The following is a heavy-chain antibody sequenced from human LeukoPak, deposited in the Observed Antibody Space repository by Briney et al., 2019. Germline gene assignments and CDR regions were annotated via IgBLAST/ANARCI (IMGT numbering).Heavy chain of an antibody. D-gene: IGHD2-2*01. Sequence: GGSLRLSCTASGFTSSSYAMSWVRQAPGKGLEWVSAISGSGGSTFYADFVKGRFTISRDNSKNTLYLQMNSLRADDTAVYYCAKGYCSSATCYARFDPWGQGTLVTVSS. J-gene: IGHJ5*02. CDR3: AKGYCSSATCYARFDP. CDR2: ISGSGGST. CDR1: GFTSSSYA. V-gene: IGHV3-23*01.